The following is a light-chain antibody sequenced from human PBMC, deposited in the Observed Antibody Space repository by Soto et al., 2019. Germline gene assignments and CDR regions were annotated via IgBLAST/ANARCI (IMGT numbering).Light chain of an antibody. CDR3: QQRRNWPLT. Sequence: EIVLTQSPAALSLSPGERATLSCRASQNVYTYLVWYQQKPGQAPRLLIYNASSRATGIPARFSGSGSGTDFTLTISSLEPEDFVVYYCQQRRNWPLTFGGGTKVQIK. CDR2: NAS. CDR1: QNVYTY. V-gene: IGKV3-11*01. J-gene: IGKJ4*01.